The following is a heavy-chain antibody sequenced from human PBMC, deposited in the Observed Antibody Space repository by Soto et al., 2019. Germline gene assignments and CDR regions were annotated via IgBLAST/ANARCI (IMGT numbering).Heavy chain of an antibody. CDR2: INPSGGST. Sequence: GASVKVSCKASGYSFTNYYIHWVRQAPGQGLEWMGIINPSGGSTSYAQKSQGRVTMTTDTSTSTAYMELRSLRSDDTAVYYCARLWFGELWPLDYWGQGTLVTVSS. CDR1: GYSFTNYY. J-gene: IGHJ4*02. CDR3: ARLWFGELWPLDY. V-gene: IGHV1-46*01. D-gene: IGHD3-10*01.